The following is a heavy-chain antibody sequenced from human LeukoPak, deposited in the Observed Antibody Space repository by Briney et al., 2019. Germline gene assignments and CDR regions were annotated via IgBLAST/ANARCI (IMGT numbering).Heavy chain of an antibody. V-gene: IGHV3-48*03. CDR2: ISSSGSTI. D-gene: IGHD1-26*01. CDR3: ARGLVGATGGLDGAFDI. J-gene: IGHJ3*02. Sequence: GGSLRLSCAASGFTFSSYAMHWVRQAPGKGLEWVSYISSSGSTIYYADSVKGRFTISRDNAKNSLYLQMNSLRAEDTAVYYCARGLVGATGGLDGAFDIWGQGTMVTVSS. CDR1: GFTFSSYA.